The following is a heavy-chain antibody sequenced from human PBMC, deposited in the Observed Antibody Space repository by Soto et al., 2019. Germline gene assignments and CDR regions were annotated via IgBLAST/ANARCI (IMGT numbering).Heavy chain of an antibody. V-gene: IGHV3-74*01. D-gene: IGHD1-26*01. J-gene: IGHJ3*01. Sequence: EVQLVESGGGLVRPGGSLRLSCAASGFTFSYYWMHWVRQAPGKGLVWVSRIHSDGSSTTYADFVKGRFIISRDNARKTVDLQLNGVRVEDTALYYCARGDRGAFDLWGQGTVVTVSS. CDR2: IHSDGSST. CDR1: GFTFSYYW. CDR3: ARGDRGAFDL.